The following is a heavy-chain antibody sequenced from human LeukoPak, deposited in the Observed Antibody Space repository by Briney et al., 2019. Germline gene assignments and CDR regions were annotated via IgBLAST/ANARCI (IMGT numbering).Heavy chain of an antibody. CDR1: GYTFTGYY. CDR2: INPHSGGT. D-gene: IGHD2-2*01. V-gene: IGHV1-2*02. Sequence: ASVKVSCKASGYTFTGYYIHWVRQAPRQGLEWMGWINPHSGGTNYAQKFQGGVTKTRDTSITTAYMELSSLRSDDTAVYYCARDVGEYCSSTNCYASHYWGQGTLVTVSS. J-gene: IGHJ4*02. CDR3: ARDVGEYCSSTNCYASHY.